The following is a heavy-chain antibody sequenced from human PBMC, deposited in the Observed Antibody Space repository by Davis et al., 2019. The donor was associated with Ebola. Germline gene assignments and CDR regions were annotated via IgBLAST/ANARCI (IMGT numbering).Heavy chain of an antibody. V-gene: IGHV4-4*02. D-gene: IGHD1-26*01. CDR3: ARFSGTYFRFDA. CDR1: GASINSANW. CDR2: IHHTGST. Sequence: PSDTLSLPCAVFGASINSANWWSWVRQAPGQGLEWIGEIHHTGSTNFNPSLKSRVTISIDRSKNQFSLELRSVTAADTANYYCARFSGTYFRFDAWGKGILVSVSS. J-gene: IGHJ5*02.